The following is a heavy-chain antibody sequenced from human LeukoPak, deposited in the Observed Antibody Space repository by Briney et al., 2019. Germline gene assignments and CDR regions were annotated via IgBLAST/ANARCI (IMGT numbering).Heavy chain of an antibody. Sequence: SETLSLTCAVYGGSFSGYYWSWIRQPPGKGLEWIGEINHSGSTNYNPSLKSRVTISVDTSKDQFSLKLSSVTAADTAVYYCARGQTHYYGSGSLFDPWGQGTLVTVSS. CDR2: INHSGST. CDR3: ARGQTHYYGSGSLFDP. J-gene: IGHJ5*02. CDR1: GGSFSGYY. D-gene: IGHD3-10*01. V-gene: IGHV4-34*01.